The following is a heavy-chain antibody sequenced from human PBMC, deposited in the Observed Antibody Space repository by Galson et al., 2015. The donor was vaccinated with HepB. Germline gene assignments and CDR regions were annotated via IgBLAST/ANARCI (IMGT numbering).Heavy chain of an antibody. CDR2: INPNSGGT. Sequence: SVKVSCKASGYTFTGYYMHWVRQAPGQGLEWMGWINPNSGGTNYAQKFQGWVTMTRDTSISTAYMELSRLRSDDTAVYYCARGDPTRIAVAGANWYFDLWGRGTLVTVSS. V-gene: IGHV1-2*04. J-gene: IGHJ2*01. CDR3: ARGDPTRIAVAGANWYFDL. D-gene: IGHD6-19*01. CDR1: GYTFTGYY.